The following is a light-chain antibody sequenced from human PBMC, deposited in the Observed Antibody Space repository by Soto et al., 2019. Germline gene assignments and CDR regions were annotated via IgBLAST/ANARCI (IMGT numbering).Light chain of an antibody. J-gene: IGKJ1*01. CDR2: GGS. V-gene: IGKV3-20*01. CDR3: QQYSSSRT. CDR1: QSVSSNH. Sequence: DIVLTQSPGPLSLSPGERATLSCSASQSVSSNHLAWYQQKPGQAPRLLIYGGSSRATGIPVRFSGSGSETDFPLSITRLEPEDFAVYYCQQYSSSRTFGQGTKVEIK.